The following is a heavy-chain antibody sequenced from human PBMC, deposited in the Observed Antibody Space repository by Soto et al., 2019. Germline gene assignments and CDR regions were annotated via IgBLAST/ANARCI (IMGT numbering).Heavy chain of an antibody. V-gene: IGHV3-30*03. CDR3: ASGDGFDY. Sequence: GGSLRLSCAASGFTFSSYGMHWVRQAPGKGLEWVAVISYDGSNKYYADSVKGRFTISRDNSKNTLYLQMNSLRAEDTAVYYCASGDGFDYWGQGTLVTVSS. J-gene: IGHJ4*02. CDR2: ISYDGSNK. D-gene: IGHD3-10*01. CDR1: GFTFSSYG.